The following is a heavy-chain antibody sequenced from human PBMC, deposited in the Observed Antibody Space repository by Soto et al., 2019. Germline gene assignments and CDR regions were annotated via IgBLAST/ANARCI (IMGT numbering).Heavy chain of an antibody. Sequence: GGSLRLSCAASGFTFSSYGMHWVRQAPGKGLEWVAVISYDGSNKYYADSVKGRFTISRDNSKNTLYLQMNSLRAEDTAVYYCAKCDSYGDLRWGMDVWGQGTTVTVSS. D-gene: IGHD4-17*01. J-gene: IGHJ6*02. V-gene: IGHV3-30*18. CDR1: GFTFSSYG. CDR3: AKCDSYGDLRWGMDV. CDR2: ISYDGSNK.